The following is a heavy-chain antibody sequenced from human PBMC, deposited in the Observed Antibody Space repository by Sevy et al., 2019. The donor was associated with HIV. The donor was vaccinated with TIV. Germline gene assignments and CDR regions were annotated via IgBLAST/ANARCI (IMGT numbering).Heavy chain of an antibody. CDR3: ARGPYNSGLRFDF. CDR1: GFSLSDYA. D-gene: IGHD5-12*01. J-gene: IGHJ4*02. Sequence: GGSLRLSFVASGFSLSDYAMHWVRQGPDKGLAWVAVISFDGGNTYYSDAVEGRFTISRDNSKNTVFLQMNSLSPDDTALYYCARGPYNSGLRFDFWGQGTLVTVSS. V-gene: IGHV3-30-3*01. CDR2: ISFDGGNT.